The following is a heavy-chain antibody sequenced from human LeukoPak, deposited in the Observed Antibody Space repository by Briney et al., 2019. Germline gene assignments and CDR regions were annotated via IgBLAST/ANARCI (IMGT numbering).Heavy chain of an antibody. CDR1: GFTFSYYA. J-gene: IGHJ4*02. Sequence: GGSLRLSCAASGFTFSYYAMSWVRQAPGKGLEWVSVISGSGGSTYYADSVKGRFTISRDNSKNTLFLQMNSLRAEDTAVYYCAKDAVGATAYYFDYWGQGTLVTVSS. CDR3: AKDAVGATAYYFDY. D-gene: IGHD1-26*01. CDR2: ISGSGGST. V-gene: IGHV3-23*01.